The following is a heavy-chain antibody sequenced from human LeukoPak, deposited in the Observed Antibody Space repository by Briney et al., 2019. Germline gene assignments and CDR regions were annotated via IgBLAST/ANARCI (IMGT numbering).Heavy chain of an antibody. CDR3: ARSIRYDFWSGYYHY. CDR2: INPNSGGT. V-gene: IGHV1-2*02. Sequence: ASVKVSCKASGYTFTCYYMHWVRQAPGQGLEWMGWINPNSGGTNYAQRFQGRVTMTRDTSISTAYMELSRLRSDDTAVYYCARSIRYDFWSGYYHYWGQGTLVTVSS. D-gene: IGHD3-3*01. CDR1: GYTFTCYY. J-gene: IGHJ4*02.